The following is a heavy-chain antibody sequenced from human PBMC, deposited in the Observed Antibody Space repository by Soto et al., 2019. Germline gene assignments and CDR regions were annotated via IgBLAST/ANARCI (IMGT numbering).Heavy chain of an antibody. CDR3: ATSYGSGYRAFDY. D-gene: IGHD3-10*01. J-gene: IGHJ4*02. CDR2: INPILSMS. V-gene: IGHV1-69*02. CDR1: GDTFSFYS. Sequence: QVQLVQSGAEVKRPGSSVKVSCKASGDTFSFYSINWVRQAPGLGLEWMGRINPILSMSNYAQRFQGRVTMTADKSTSTADMELISLRSEDTAIYYCATSYGSGYRAFDYWGQGALVTVSS.